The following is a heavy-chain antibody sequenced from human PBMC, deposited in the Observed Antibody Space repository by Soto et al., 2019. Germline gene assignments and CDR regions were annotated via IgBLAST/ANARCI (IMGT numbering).Heavy chain of an antibody. CDR2: ISYDGSNQ. CDR3: AKDQASGQGSFDS. J-gene: IGHJ4*02. CDR1: GFTFNIYG. V-gene: IGHV3-30*18. Sequence: GGSLRLSCAASGFTFNIYGMHWVRQAPDKGLEWVALISYDGSNQYYADSVKGRFTISRDNSKNTLFLQMNSLRADDTAVYYCAKDQASGQGSFDSWGQGSLVTVSS.